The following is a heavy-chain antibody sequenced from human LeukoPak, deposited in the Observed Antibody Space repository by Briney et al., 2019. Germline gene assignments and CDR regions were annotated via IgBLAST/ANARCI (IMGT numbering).Heavy chain of an antibody. CDR2: MSSRGYPT. CDR1: GFTFSNYA. Sequence: GGSLRLSCAASGFTFSNYAMHWVRQAPGKGLEWISYMSSRGYPTYYAESVKGRFTISRDNAKNTPYLQMHNLRADDTAVYFCARVGIALTSPFDYWGLGTLVAVSS. D-gene: IGHD1-1*01. CDR3: ARVGIALTSPFDY. J-gene: IGHJ4*02. V-gene: IGHV3-48*04.